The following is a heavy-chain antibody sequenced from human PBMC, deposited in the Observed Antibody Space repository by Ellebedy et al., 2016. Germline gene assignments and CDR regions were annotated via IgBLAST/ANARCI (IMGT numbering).Heavy chain of an antibody. J-gene: IGHJ6*02. CDR2: ISYDGSNK. D-gene: IGHD3-10*01. V-gene: IGHV3-30*18. Sequence: GESLKISCAASGFTFSSYGMHWVRQAPGKGLEWVAVISYDGSNKYYADSVKGRFTISRDNSKNTLYLQMNSLRAEDTAVYYCAKGGYYYGSGSYPQYYYYGMDVWGQGTTVTVSS. CDR3: AKGGYYYGSGSYPQYYYYGMDV. CDR1: GFTFSSYG.